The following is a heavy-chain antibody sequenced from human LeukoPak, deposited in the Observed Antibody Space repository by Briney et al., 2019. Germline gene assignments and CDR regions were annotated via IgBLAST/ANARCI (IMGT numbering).Heavy chain of an antibody. D-gene: IGHD3-16*01. CDR2: VSSSGSTI. Sequence: GGSLRLSCAASGFTFSSYEMNWVRQAPGKGLEWVSYVSSSGSTIYYADSVKGRFTISRDNAKNSLYLQMNSLRAEDTAVYYCARDALYDYVWGSQIYYYYYMDVWGKGTTVTISS. J-gene: IGHJ6*03. CDR3: ARDALYDYVWGSQIYYYYYMDV. V-gene: IGHV3-48*03. CDR1: GFTFSSYE.